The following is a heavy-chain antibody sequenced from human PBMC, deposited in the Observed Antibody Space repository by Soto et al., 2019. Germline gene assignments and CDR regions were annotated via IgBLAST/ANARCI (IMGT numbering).Heavy chain of an antibody. CDR3: ARGLRYFDCLLSGLPQFDY. J-gene: IGHJ4*02. CDR2: SSAYNGNT. Sequence: ASVKVSCKASGYTFTSYGISWVRQAPGQGLEWMGWSSAYNGNTNYAQKLQGRVTMTTDTSTSTAYMELRSLRSDDTAVYYCARGLRYFDCLLSGLPQFDYWGQGTLVTVSS. V-gene: IGHV1-18*04. CDR1: GYTFTSYG. D-gene: IGHD3-9*01.